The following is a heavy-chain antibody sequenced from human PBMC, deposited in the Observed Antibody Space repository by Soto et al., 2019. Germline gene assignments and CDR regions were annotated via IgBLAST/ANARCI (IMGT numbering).Heavy chain of an antibody. CDR2: IYYSGST. Sequence: PSETLSLTCTVSGGSISSSSYYWGWIRQPPGKGLEWFGSIYYSGSTYYNPSLKSRVTISVDTSKNQFSLKLSSVTAADTAVYYCARSSPITITIFGVVTAPPDYYGMDVWGQGTTVT. D-gene: IGHD3-3*01. J-gene: IGHJ6*02. CDR1: GGSISSSSYY. CDR3: ARSSPITITIFGVVTAPPDYYGMDV. V-gene: IGHV4-39*01.